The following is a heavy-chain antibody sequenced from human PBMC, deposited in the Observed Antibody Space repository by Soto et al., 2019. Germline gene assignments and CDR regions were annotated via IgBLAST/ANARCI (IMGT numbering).Heavy chain of an antibody. J-gene: IGHJ6*02. CDR1: GFTFNTYG. D-gene: IGHD2-15*01. CDR2: IWYDGSNK. Sequence: QVQLVESGGGVVQPGGSLRLSCTTSGFTFNTYGMYWFRQAPGKGLEWVAIIWYDGSNKYYGDSLKGRFTISRDNSKNTLYLQKNSLRAEDTALYYCARGDCTGAYCYSWPFNYGVDVWGQGTTVTVSS. V-gene: IGHV3-33*08. CDR3: ARGDCTGAYCYSWPFNYGVDV.